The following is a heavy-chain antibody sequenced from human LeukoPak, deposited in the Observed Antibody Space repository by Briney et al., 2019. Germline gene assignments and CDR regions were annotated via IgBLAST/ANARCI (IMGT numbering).Heavy chain of an antibody. CDR1: GGSISSYY. CDR3: ARAMSDSSGFDY. J-gene: IGHJ4*02. CDR2: IHYSGST. V-gene: IGHV4-59*01. D-gene: IGHD3-22*01. Sequence: SETLSLTCTVSGGSISSYYWSWIRQPPGKGLEWIGYIHYSGSTNYNPSLKSRVTISVDTSKNQFSLKLSSVTAADTAVYYCARAMSDSSGFDYWGQGTLVTVSS.